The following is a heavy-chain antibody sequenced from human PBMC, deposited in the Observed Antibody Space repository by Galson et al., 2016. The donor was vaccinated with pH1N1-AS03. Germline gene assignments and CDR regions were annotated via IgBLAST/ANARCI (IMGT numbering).Heavy chain of an antibody. CDR3: ASAPRGSGSSYDFDY. CDR2: INQDGSEK. J-gene: IGHJ4*02. CDR1: GFTFNSYW. V-gene: IGHV3-7*03. D-gene: IGHD6-13*01. Sequence: SLRLSCAASGFTFNSYWMSWVRQAPGKGPEWVAHINQDGSEKYYVDSVKGRFTISRDNAKNSLYLQMNSLRAEDTAVYYCASAPRGSGSSYDFDYWGQGTLVTVSS.